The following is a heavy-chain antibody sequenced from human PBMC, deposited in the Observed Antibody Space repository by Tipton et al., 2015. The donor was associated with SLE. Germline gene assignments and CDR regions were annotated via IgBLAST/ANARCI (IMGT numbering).Heavy chain of an antibody. Sequence: TLSLTCTVSGGSISSGSYYWSWIRQPAGKGLEWIGHIYTSGSTNYNPSLKSRVTISVDTSKSQFSLKLSSVTAADTAVYYCARDLEAFDIWGQGTMVTVSS. CDR3: ARDLEAFDI. CDR2: IYTSGST. CDR1: GGSISSGSYY. D-gene: IGHD1-1*01. V-gene: IGHV4-61*09. J-gene: IGHJ3*02.